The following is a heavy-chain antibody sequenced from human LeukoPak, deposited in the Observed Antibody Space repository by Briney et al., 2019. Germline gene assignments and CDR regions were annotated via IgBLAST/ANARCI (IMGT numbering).Heavy chain of an antibody. CDR2: ISGSGGST. Sequence: GGSLRLSCAASGFTFSSYAMSWVRQAPGKGLEWVSAISGSGGSTYYADSVKGRFTISRDNSKNTLYLQMNSLRAEDTAAYYCAKDAPRRSCSSTSCPPDYWGQGTLVTVSS. V-gene: IGHV3-23*01. D-gene: IGHD2-2*01. J-gene: IGHJ4*02. CDR3: AKDAPRRSCSSTSCPPDY. CDR1: GFTFSSYA.